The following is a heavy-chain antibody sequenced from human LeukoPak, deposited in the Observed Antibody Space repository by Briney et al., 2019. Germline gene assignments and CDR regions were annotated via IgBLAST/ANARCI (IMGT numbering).Heavy chain of an antibody. J-gene: IGHJ4*02. Sequence: SETLSLTCTVSGGSISSSSYYWGWIRQPPGKGLEWIGSIYYSGSTYYNPSLKSRVTISVDTSKNQFSLKLSSVTAADTAVYYCARATVRGVIIHYFDYWGQGTLVTVSS. CDR3: ARATVRGVIIHYFDY. CDR2: IYYSGST. CDR1: GGSISSSSYY. V-gene: IGHV4-39*07. D-gene: IGHD3-10*01.